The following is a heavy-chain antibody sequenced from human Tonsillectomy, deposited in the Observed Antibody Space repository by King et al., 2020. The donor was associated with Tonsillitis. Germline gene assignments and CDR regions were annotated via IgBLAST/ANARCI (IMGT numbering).Heavy chain of an antibody. J-gene: IGHJ4*02. Sequence: VQLVESGGGVVQPGGSLRLSCAASGFTFSSYGMHWVRQAPGKGLEWVAFIQYDGSNKYYADSVKGRFTISRDNSKNTLYLQMNSLRAEDTAVYYCAKAGPQLGFWGQGTLVTVSS. CDR3: AKAGPQLGF. CDR2: IQYDGSNK. CDR1: GFTFSSYG. V-gene: IGHV3-30*02. D-gene: IGHD1-1*01.